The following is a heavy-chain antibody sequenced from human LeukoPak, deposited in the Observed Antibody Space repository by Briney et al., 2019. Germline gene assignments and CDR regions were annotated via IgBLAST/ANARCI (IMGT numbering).Heavy chain of an antibody. CDR2: TSAYNGNT. V-gene: IGHV1-18*01. J-gene: IGHJ4*02. D-gene: IGHD5-12*01. CDR1: GYTFTHYA. CDR3: ARDLPADTGYETHDY. Sequence: ASVKVSCKTSGYTFTHYAISWVRQAPGQGLEGVGWTSAYNGNTDYAQKFQGRVTMTTDSSTSTAYMELRSLRSDDTAVYYCARDLPADTGYETHDYWGQGTLVTVSS.